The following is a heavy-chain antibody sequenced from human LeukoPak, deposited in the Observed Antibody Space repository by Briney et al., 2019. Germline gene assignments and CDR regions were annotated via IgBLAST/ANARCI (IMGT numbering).Heavy chain of an antibody. CDR2: FDPEDGET. V-gene: IGHV1-24*01. J-gene: IGHJ5*02. CDR1: GYTLTELS. D-gene: IGHD2-15*01. Sequence: ASVKVSCKVSGYTLTELSMHWVRQAPGKGLEWMGGFDPEDGETIYAQKFQGRVTMTEDTSTDTAYMELSSLRSEDTAVYYCATGEWWLHSRRYWFDPWGQGTLVTVSS. CDR3: ATGEWWLHSRRYWFDP.